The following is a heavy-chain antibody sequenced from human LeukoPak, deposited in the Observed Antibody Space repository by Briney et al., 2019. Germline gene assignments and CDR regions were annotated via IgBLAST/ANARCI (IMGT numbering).Heavy chain of an antibody. D-gene: IGHD2-21*02. CDR1: GGSISSYY. J-gene: IGHJ5*02. V-gene: IGHV4-59*12. Sequence: SETLSLTCTVSGGSISSYYWSWIRQPPGKGLEWIGYIYYSGSTYYNPSLKSRVTISVDTSKNQFSLKLSSVTAADTAVYYCARGEEFRGVVTAIGDWFDPWGQGTLVTVSS. CDR3: ARGEEFRGVVTAIGDWFDP. CDR2: IYYSGST.